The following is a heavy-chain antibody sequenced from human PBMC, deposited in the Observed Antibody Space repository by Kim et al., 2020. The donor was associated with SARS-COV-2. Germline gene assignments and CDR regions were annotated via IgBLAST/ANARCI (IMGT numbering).Heavy chain of an antibody. Sequence: GGSLRLSCAASGFTFSNFAIHWVRQAPGKGPEWLADISYDGRNAYYADAVRGRFTISRDNSKNTVFLQVESLRVEDTGVYFCARDRDNILETWGQGTLVTVSS. J-gene: IGHJ5*02. V-gene: IGHV3-30*04. D-gene: IGHD1-1*01. CDR3: ARDRDNILET. CDR2: ISYDGRNA. CDR1: GFTFSNFA.